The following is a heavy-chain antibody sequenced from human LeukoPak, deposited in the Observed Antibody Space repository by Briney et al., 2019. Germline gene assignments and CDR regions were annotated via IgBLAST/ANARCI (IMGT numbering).Heavy chain of an antibody. CDR3: ATSGGSYWS. Sequence: GGSLRLSCAASGFTLSSYAMSWVRQGPGKGLEWVSAISGRDSTTYYADSVKGRFTISRENSKNTLYLQMNSLRAEDTAVYYCATSGGSYWSWGQGTLVTVSS. CDR1: GFTLSSYA. CDR2: ISGRDSTT. V-gene: IGHV3-23*01. J-gene: IGHJ5*02. D-gene: IGHD1-26*01.